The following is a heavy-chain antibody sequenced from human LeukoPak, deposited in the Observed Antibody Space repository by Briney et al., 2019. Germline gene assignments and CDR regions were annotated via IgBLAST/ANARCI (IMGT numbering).Heavy chain of an antibody. V-gene: IGHV4-59*08. CDR3: ASLYCMSAGCYEIY. J-gene: IGHJ4*02. D-gene: IGHD2-15*01. CDR2: IYYNGST. Sequence: SETLSLTCTVSGGSISGYSWSWIRQPPGKGLEYIGYIGYIYYNGSTNHNPSLKSRVTISLDSSKNVFSLRLTSVTAADTAIYYCASLYCMSAGCYEIYWGQGTLITVSS. CDR1: GGSISGYS.